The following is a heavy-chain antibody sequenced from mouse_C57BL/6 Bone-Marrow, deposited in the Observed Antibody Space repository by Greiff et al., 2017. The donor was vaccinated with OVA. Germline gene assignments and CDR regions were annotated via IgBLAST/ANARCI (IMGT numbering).Heavy chain of an antibody. Sequence: QVQLKESGAELARPGASVKLSCKASGYTFTSYGISWVKQRTGQGLEWIGEIYPRSGNTYYNEKFKGKATLTADKSSSTAYMELRSLTSEDSAVYFFAREDYDGYCYYYAMDYWGQGTSVTVSS. CDR2: IYPRSGNT. V-gene: IGHV1-81*01. CDR1: GYTFTSYG. D-gene: IGHD2-3*01. J-gene: IGHJ4*01. CDR3: AREDYDGYCYYYAMDY.